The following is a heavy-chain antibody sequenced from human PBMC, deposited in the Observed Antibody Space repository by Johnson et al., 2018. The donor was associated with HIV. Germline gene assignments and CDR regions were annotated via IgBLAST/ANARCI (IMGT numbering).Heavy chain of an antibody. CDR2: TGTAGDT. V-gene: IGHV3-13*01. CDR1: GFTFSSYD. Sequence: MLLVESGGGLVQPGGSLRLSCAASGFTFSSYDMHWVRQATGKGLERVSATGTAGDTYYLGSGKGRFTISRENAKNSLYLQINSLRAGDTAVYYCARSLSSSWYEVAFDVWGQRTMVTVSS. CDR3: ARSLSSSWYEVAFDV. D-gene: IGHD6-13*01. J-gene: IGHJ3*01.